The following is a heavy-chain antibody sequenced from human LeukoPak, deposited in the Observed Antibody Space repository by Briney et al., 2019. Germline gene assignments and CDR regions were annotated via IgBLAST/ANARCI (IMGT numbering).Heavy chain of an antibody. J-gene: IGHJ3*02. D-gene: IGHD3-22*01. Sequence: GGSLRLSCAASGFTFSDYYMSWIRQAPGKGLEWVSYISSSGSTIYYADSVKGRFTISRDNAKNSLYLQMNSLRDEDTAVYYCARVSYYYDSSGTYPFDIWGQGTMVTVSS. CDR1: GFTFSDYY. CDR3: ARVSYYYDSSGTYPFDI. CDR2: ISSSGSTI. V-gene: IGHV3-11*04.